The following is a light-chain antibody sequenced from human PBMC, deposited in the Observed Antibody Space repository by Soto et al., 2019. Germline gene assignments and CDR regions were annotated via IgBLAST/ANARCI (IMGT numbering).Light chain of an antibody. V-gene: IGLV2-8*01. CDR3: SSYGGSNNLI. CDR1: SSDVGGYNY. J-gene: IGLJ2*01. Sequence: QSALTQPPSASGSPGQSVTISCTGTSSDVGGYNYVSWYQQHPGRAPKLMIYEVSKRPSGVPDRFFGSKSGNTAYLTVSGLQAEDEGDYYCSSYGGSNNLIFGGGTKVTV. CDR2: EVS.